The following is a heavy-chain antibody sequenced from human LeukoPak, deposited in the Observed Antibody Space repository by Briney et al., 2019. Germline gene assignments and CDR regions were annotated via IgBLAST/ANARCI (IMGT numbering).Heavy chain of an antibody. CDR1: GFPFSDFS. CDR2: TNSGGTTT. V-gene: IGHV3-23*01. Sequence: AGGSLRLSCATSGFPFSDFSMTWVRQAPGKGLEWISTTNSGGTTTYYAESVKGRFTISRDNFKHALYLQMSSLRVEDTAIYYCAKQSYARSLGEGGPGTLVTVSS. J-gene: IGHJ4*02. D-gene: IGHD3-10*02. CDR3: AKQSYARSLGE.